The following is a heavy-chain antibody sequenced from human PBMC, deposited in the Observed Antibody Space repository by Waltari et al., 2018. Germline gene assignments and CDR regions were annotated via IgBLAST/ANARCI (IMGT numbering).Heavy chain of an antibody. CDR1: GFTFSSYW. Sequence: EVQLVESGGGLVQPGGSLRVSCTASGFTFSSYWMHWVRQVPGKGRVWVSRINSDGSGTSYADSAKGRFTISRDNAKNTLFLQMNSLRGEDTAVYYCASGNSHAFDLWGQGTMVTVSS. CDR3: ASGNSHAFDL. V-gene: IGHV3-74*01. CDR2: INSDGSGT. J-gene: IGHJ3*01. D-gene: IGHD1-7*01.